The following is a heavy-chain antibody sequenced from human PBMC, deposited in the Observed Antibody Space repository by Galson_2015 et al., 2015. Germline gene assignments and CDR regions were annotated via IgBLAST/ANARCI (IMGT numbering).Heavy chain of an antibody. CDR1: GYRFTGYW. Sequence: QSGAEVKKPGESLKISCKGSGYRFTGYWIGWVRQMPGKGLEWMGIIYPGDSDTRYSPSFQGQVTISAGESISTAYLQWSSLKASDTAMYYCAVMTTVTIGGGWFDPWGQGTLVTVSS. J-gene: IGHJ5*02. D-gene: IGHD4-11*01. CDR2: IYPGDSDT. CDR3: AVMTTVTIGGGWFDP. V-gene: IGHV5-51*01.